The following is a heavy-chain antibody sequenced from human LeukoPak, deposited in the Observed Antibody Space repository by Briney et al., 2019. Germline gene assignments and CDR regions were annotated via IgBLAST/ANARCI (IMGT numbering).Heavy chain of an antibody. D-gene: IGHD1-1*01. CDR1: GYTFTSYD. J-gene: IGHJ4*02. CDR3: ARVPSNSGFDF. Sequence: ASVKVSCKASGYTFTSYDINWVRQATGHRLEWMGWMHPNSGNTGYAQNFQGRVTITRNTSISTAYMELSSLRSEDTAVYYCARVPSNSGFDFWGQGTLVTVSS. V-gene: IGHV1-8*03. CDR2: MHPNSGNT.